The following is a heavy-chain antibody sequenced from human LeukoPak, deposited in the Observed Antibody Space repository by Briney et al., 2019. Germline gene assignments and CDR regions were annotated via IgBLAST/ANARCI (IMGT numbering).Heavy chain of an antibody. J-gene: IGHJ4*02. CDR3: ARSLEWELLTSDY. V-gene: IGHV1-2*02. Sequence: ASVKVSCKASGYTFTGYYMHWVRQAPGQGLEWMGWINPNSGGTNYAQKFQGRVTMTRDTSISTAYMELSRLRSDDTAVYYCARSLEWELLTSDYWGQGTLVTVSS. CDR2: INPNSGGT. CDR1: GYTFTGYY. D-gene: IGHD1-26*01.